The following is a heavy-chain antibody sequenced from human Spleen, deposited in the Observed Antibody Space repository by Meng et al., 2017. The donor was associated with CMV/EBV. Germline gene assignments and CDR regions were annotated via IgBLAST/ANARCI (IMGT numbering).Heavy chain of an antibody. D-gene: IGHD6-19*01. Sequence: GESLKISCEASGFSFSSYWMHWVRQAPGKGLVWVAHIHSDGSSTTYADSVKGRFTISRDNAKNTVFLQMHSLGVEDTAVYYCARDSIVVPGRIYYYAMDVWGHGTTVTVFS. CDR3: ARDSIVVPGRIYYYAMDV. CDR1: GFSFSSYW. V-gene: IGHV3-74*01. J-gene: IGHJ6*02. CDR2: IHSDGSST.